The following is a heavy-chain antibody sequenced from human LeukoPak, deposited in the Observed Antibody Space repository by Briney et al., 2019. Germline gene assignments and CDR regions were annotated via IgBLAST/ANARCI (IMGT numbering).Heavy chain of an antibody. V-gene: IGHV3-30*02. Sequence: GGSLRLSCAASGFTFSSYGMHWVRQAPGKGLEWVAFIRYDGSNKYYADSVKGRFTISRDNSKNTLYLQMNSLRAEDTAVYYCAKDLNRIMITFRGVIPLSAFDIWGQGTMVTVSS. J-gene: IGHJ3*02. CDR1: GFTFSSYG. CDR2: IRYDGSNK. CDR3: AKDLNRIMITFRGVIPLSAFDI. D-gene: IGHD3-16*02.